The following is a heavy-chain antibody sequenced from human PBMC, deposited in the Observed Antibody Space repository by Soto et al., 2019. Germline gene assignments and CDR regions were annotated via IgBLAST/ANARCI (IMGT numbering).Heavy chain of an antibody. CDR3: ARGWFGPDV. CDR1: GFTLSGRS. J-gene: IGHJ6*04. Sequence: EVQLVESGGGLVQPGGSLRLSCAASGFTLSGRSMHWVRQAPGKGLVWVSGIDNAGTDSTYADSVKGRFTSSRDNAKNMLYLQMNSLGVEDTAVYSCARGWFGPDVWGKGTTSPSPQ. CDR2: IDNAGTDS. D-gene: IGHD3-10*01. V-gene: IGHV3-74*01.